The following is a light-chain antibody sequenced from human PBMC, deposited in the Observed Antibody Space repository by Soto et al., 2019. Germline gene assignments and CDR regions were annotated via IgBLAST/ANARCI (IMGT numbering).Light chain of an antibody. CDR2: KAS. J-gene: IGKJ3*01. CDR1: QSISSW. Sequence: DIQMAQSPSTLSASVGDRVTITCRASQSISSWLAWYQQKPGKAPKLLIYKASSLESGVPSRFSGSGSGTEFTLTISSLQPDDFATYCCQQYNSYPFTFGPGTKVDI. V-gene: IGKV1-5*03. CDR3: QQYNSYPFT.